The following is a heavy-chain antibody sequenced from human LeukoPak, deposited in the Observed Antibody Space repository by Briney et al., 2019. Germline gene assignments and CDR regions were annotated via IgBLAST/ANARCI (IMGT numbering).Heavy chain of an antibody. CDR2: IYYSGST. CDR1: GGSISSSSYY. D-gene: IGHD1-26*01. J-gene: IGHJ5*02. V-gene: IGHV4-39*01. CDR3: ARRFLYSGSFGRFDP. Sequence: RSSETLSLTCTVSGGSISSSSYYWGWIRQPPGKGLEWIGSIYYSGSTYYNPSLKSRVTISVDTSKNQFSLKLSSVTAADTAVYYCARRFLYSGSFGRFDPWGQGTLVTVSS.